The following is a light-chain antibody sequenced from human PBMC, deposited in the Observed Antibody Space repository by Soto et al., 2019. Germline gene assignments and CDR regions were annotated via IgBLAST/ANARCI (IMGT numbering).Light chain of an antibody. J-gene: IGKJ1*01. V-gene: IGKV1-9*01. Sequence: DIQLTQSPSFLSASVGDRVTITCRASQGISSYLAWYQQKPGKAPELLIYAASTLQSGVPSRFSGSGSGTDFTLTISSLQPEDSATYCCQQLNTYPPWTFGQGTKVEIK. CDR2: AAS. CDR1: QGISSY. CDR3: QQLNTYPPWT.